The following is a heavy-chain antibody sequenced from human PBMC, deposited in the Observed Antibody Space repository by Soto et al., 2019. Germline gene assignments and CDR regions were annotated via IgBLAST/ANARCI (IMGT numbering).Heavy chain of an antibody. CDR2: IRSKANGYAT. V-gene: IGHV3-73*01. CDR3: TRLASSGSIRGY. J-gene: IGHJ4*02. D-gene: IGHD3-22*01. CDR1: GFTFSGSA. Sequence: GGFLRLSCAASGFTFSGSAMHWVRQASGKRQEWVGRIRSKANGYATAYAASVKGRFTISRDDSKNTAYLQMNSLKTEDTAVYYCTRLASSGSIRGYWGQGTLVTVSS.